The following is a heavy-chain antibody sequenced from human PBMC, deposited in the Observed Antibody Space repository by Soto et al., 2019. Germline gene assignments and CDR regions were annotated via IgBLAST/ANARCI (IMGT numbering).Heavy chain of an antibody. D-gene: IGHD3-10*01. V-gene: IGHV1-3*01. CDR1: GYTFTSYA. J-gene: IGHJ6*02. CDR3: ARDQSSGENYSYSYYGMDV. CDR2: INAGNGNT. Sequence: GASVKVSCKASGYTFTSYAMHWVRQAPGQRLEWMGWINAGNGNTKYSQKFQGRVTITRDTSASTAYMELSSLRSEDTAVYYCARDQSSGENYSYSYYGMDVWGQGITVTVS.